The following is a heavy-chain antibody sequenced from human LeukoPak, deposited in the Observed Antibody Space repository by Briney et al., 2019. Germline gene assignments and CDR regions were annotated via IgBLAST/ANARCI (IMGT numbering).Heavy chain of an antibody. Sequence: ASVKVSCKVSGYTLTELSMHWVRQAPGKWLEWMGGFDPEDGETIYAQKFQGRVTMTEDTSTDTAYMELSSLRSEDTAVYYCATSNPYGSGTFDPWGQGTLVTVSS. CDR3: ATSNPYGSGTFDP. J-gene: IGHJ5*02. V-gene: IGHV1-24*01. D-gene: IGHD3-10*01. CDR1: GYTLTELS. CDR2: FDPEDGET.